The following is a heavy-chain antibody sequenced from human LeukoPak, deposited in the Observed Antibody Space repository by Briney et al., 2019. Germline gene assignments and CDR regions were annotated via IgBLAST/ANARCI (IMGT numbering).Heavy chain of an antibody. Sequence: ASVKVSCKASGYTFTSYGISWVRQAPGQGLEWMGWISAYNGNTNYAQKFQGRVTMTRDTSTSTVYMELSSLRFEDTAVYYCARRHPGDGYNYWTGYYFDYWGQGTLVTVSS. CDR3: ARRHPGDGYNYWTGYYFDY. CDR2: ISAYNGNT. J-gene: IGHJ4*02. D-gene: IGHD5-12*01. CDR1: GYTFTSYG. V-gene: IGHV1-18*01.